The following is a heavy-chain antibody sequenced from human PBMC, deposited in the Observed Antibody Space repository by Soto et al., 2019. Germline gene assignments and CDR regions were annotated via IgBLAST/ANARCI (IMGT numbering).Heavy chain of an antibody. CDR2: IYHSGST. CDR3: ARGPGYSSSWTYYYYGMDV. D-gene: IGHD6-13*01. J-gene: IGHJ6*02. Sequence: SETLSLTCAVSGGSISSSNWWSWVRQPPGKGLEWIGEIYHSGSTNYNPSLKSRVTISVDKSKNQFSLTLSSVTAADTAVYYCARGPGYSSSWTYYYYGMDVWGQGTTVTVSS. CDR1: GGSISSSNW. V-gene: IGHV4-4*02.